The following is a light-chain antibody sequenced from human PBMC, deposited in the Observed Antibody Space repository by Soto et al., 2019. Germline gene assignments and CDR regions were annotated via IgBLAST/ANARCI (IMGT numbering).Light chain of an antibody. CDR2: DVS. V-gene: IGLV2-14*03. CDR3: TSYTSSSTRGV. Sequence: QSALTQPASVSGSPGQSITISCTGTSSDVGGYNYVSWYQQHPGKAPKLMIYDVSSRPSGVSNRFSGSKSGNTASLTISGLQAEDEADYYCTSYTSSSTRGVFVGGTKLTVL. CDR1: SSDVGGYNY. J-gene: IGLJ2*01.